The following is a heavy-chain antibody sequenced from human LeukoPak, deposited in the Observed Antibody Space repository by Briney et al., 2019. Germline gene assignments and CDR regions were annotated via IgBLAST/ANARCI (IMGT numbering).Heavy chain of an antibody. V-gene: IGHV3-49*04. CDR1: GFTFGDYA. D-gene: IGHD3-3*01. CDR2: IRRKANGGTT. CDR3: TSGLYYDSWSDLFDY. Sequence: GGSLRLSCTASGFTFGDYAMSWVRQAPGKGPEWVGFIRRKANGGTTEYAASVKGRFTISRDDSKSIAYLQMNSLKTKDTAVYYCTSGLYYDSWSDLFDYWGQGTLVTVSS. J-gene: IGHJ4*02.